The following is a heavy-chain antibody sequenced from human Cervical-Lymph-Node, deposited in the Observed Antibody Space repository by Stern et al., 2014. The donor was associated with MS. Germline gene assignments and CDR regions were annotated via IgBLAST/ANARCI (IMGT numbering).Heavy chain of an antibody. CDR3: TSPTPARLYNS. V-gene: IGHV3-72*01. Sequence: EVQLVESGGGLVQPGGSLRLSCAASGFTSSDHYMDWVRQAPGKGLEWVGRSKNKANRYTTEYAASVKGRFTISRDESKNSFYLQINTLKRGDPAVYSCTSPTPARLYNSWGQGPLVTVSP. CDR2: SKNKANRYTT. CDR1: GFTSSDHY. D-gene: IGHD3-16*01. J-gene: IGHJ4*02.